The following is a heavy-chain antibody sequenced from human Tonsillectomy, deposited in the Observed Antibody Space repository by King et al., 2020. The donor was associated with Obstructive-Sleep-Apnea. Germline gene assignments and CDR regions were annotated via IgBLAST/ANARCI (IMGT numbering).Heavy chain of an antibody. V-gene: IGHV3-23*04. CDR3: AKEGHIRAFLADY. CDR2: ISDSGGTT. Sequence: VQLVESGGGLVQPGGSLRLSCAASGFTFSSYAMSWVRQAPGKGLEWVSGISDSGGTTYYADSVKGRFTISRDNSKNTLYLQMNSLRAEETAVYYCAKEGHIRAFLADYWGQGTLVTVSS. CDR1: GFTFSSYA. J-gene: IGHJ4*02. D-gene: IGHD3-3*01.